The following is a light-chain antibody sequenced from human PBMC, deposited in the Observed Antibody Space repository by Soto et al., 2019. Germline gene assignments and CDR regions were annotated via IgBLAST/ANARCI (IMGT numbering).Light chain of an antibody. CDR2: DNN. J-gene: IGLJ1*01. V-gene: IGLV1-51*01. CDR3: GTWDSSLSAGFYV. CDR1: SSNIGNNY. Sequence: QSALTQPPSVSAAPGQKVTISFSGSSSNIGNNYVSWYQQLPGTAPKLLIYDNNKRPSGIPDRFSGSKSGTSATLGITGLQTGDEADYYCGTWDSSLSAGFYVFGTGTRSPS.